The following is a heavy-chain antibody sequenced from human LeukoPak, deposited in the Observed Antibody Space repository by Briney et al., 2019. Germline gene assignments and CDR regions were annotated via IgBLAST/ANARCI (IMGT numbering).Heavy chain of an antibody. D-gene: IGHD3-22*01. V-gene: IGHV3-73*01. CDR2: IRSKDNNYAT. J-gene: IGHJ4*02. Sequence: GGSLRLSCAASGFTFSDSSMHWVRQASGKGLEWIGRIRSKDNNYATTYTASVKGRFTLSRDDSENTAYLQMNSLRAEDTALYYCARACDSSGYCDWGQGTLVTVSS. CDR1: GFTFSDSS. CDR3: ARACDSSGYCD.